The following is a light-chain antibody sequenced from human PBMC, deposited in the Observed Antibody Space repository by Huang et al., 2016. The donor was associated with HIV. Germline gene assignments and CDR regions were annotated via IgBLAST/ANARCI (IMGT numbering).Light chain of an antibody. CDR2: KVS. V-gene: IGKV2-30*02. Sequence: DVVITQSPLSLPVPLGQPASISCRSSQSLVHSDGNTYLNWFHQRPGQSPRRLLYKVSNRDSGVPDRFSGRGSGTDFTLKISRVEAGDVGVYYCMQGTHWPPTFGGGTKVEIK. CDR3: MQGTHWPPT. CDR1: QSLVHSDGNTY. J-gene: IGKJ4*01.